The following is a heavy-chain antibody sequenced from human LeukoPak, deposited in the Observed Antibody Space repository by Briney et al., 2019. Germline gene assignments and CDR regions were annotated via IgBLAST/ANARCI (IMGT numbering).Heavy chain of an antibody. CDR2: TYYRSKWYN. CDR3: ARARELLTLSLPFDY. J-gene: IGHJ4*02. V-gene: IGHV6-1*01. Sequence: SQTLSLTCAISGDSVSSNSAAWNWIRQSPSRGLEWLGRTYYRSKWYNDYAVSVKSRITINPDTSKNQFSLQLNSATPEDTAVYYCARARELLTLSLPFDYWGQGTLVTVSS. D-gene: IGHD1-26*01. CDR1: GDSVSSNSAA.